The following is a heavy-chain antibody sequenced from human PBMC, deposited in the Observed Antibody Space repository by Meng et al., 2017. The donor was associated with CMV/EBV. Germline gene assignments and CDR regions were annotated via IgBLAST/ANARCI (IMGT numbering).Heavy chain of an antibody. V-gene: IGHV1-18*01. D-gene: IGHD1-26*01. CDR1: GYTFTSYG. CDR2: ISAYNGNT. J-gene: IGHJ6*02. Sequence: ASVKVSCKASGYTFTSYGISWVRQAPGQGLEWMGWISAYNGNTKYAQKLQGRVTMTTDTSTSTAYMELRSLRSDDTAVYYCARGEPSWELLTGYYYYGMDVWGQGTTVTVSS. CDR3: ARGEPSWELLTGYYYYGMDV.